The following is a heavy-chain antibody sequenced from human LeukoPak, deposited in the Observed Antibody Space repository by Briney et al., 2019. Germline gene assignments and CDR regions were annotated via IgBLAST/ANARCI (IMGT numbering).Heavy chain of an antibody. J-gene: IGHJ3*01. CDR3: AGLTTLTTSPAFDV. CDR1: GGSISSYY. V-gene: IGHV4-59*04. D-gene: IGHD4-17*01. Sequence: SETLSLTCTVSGGSISSYYWSWIRQPPGKGLEWIGTIFYTGGTYYNPSLESRVTMSVDKSKNHFSLRLNSLTAADTAVYYCAGLTTLTTSPAFDVWGQGTMVTVSS. CDR2: IFYTGGT.